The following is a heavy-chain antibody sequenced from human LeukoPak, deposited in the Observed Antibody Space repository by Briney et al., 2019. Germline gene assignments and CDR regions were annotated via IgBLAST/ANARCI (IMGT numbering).Heavy chain of an antibody. CDR2: ITRSGSNI. CDR1: QLIFSKYG. J-gene: IGHJ4*02. CDR3: ARLTIYDDTDY. V-gene: IGHV3-48*03. D-gene: IGHD3-3*01. Sequence: GGSLKLSCTGSQLIFSKYGLNWVRQSPGKGLEWISSITRSGSNIDYADSVRGRFTISRDNAKNSLFLHMNSLRVEDTAVYYCARLTIYDDTDYWGQGTLVTVSS.